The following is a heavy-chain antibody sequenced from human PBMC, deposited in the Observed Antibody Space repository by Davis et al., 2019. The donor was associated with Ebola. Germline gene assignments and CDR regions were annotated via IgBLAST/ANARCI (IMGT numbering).Heavy chain of an antibody. Sequence: PSETLSLTCAVYGGSFSGYYWSWIRQPPGKGLEWIGEINHSGSTNYNPSLKSRVTISVDKSKNQFSLKLSSVTAADTAVYYCASLNSGYVYYFDYWGQGTLVTVSS. V-gene: IGHV4-34*01. CDR2: INHSGST. D-gene: IGHD5-12*01. CDR1: GGSFSGYY. CDR3: ASLNSGYVYYFDY. J-gene: IGHJ4*02.